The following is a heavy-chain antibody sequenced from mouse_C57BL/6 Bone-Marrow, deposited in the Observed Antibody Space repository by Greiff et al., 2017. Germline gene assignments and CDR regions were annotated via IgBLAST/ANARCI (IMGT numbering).Heavy chain of an antibody. CDR2: ISYSGST. CDR1: GYSITSDY. J-gene: IGHJ1*03. D-gene: IGHD1-1*01. CDR3: ARYDYGSTPYFDV. Sequence: EVKLMESGPGLAKPSQTLSLTCSVTGYSITSDYWNWIRKFPGNKLEYMGYISYSGSTYYNPSLKSRISITRDTSKNQYYLQLNSVTTEDTATYYCARYDYGSTPYFDVWGTGTTVTVSS. V-gene: IGHV3-8*01.